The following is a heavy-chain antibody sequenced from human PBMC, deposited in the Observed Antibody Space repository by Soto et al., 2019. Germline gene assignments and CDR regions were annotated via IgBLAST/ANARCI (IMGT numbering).Heavy chain of an antibody. CDR3: TTVDAVVLN. D-gene: IGHD6-19*01. CDR2: IKRNIDGGTT. Sequence: PGGSLRLASAASGFTFSNAWMSWVRQAPGGGLEWVGRIKRNIDGGTTDYAAPVKGRFAISRDDSNSILYLEMNSLRSEDTAVYYCTTVDAVVLNWGQGLLVTVSS. J-gene: IGHJ4*02. CDR1: GFTFSNAW. V-gene: IGHV3-15*01.